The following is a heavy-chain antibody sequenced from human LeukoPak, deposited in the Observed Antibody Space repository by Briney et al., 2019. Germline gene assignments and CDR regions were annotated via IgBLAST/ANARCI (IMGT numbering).Heavy chain of an antibody. CDR3: AKDMQTWPRFPDY. CDR2: INTDGRTT. V-gene: IGHV3-74*01. J-gene: IGHJ4*02. D-gene: IGHD5-12*01. Sequence: GGSLRLSCVASGFTFSGYWMHWVRQVSEKGLVWVSRINTDGRTTTYADSVKGRFTSSRDNPKNTLYLQMNGLRVEDTAVYYCAKDMQTWPRFPDYWGQGTLVTVSS. CDR1: GFTFSGYW.